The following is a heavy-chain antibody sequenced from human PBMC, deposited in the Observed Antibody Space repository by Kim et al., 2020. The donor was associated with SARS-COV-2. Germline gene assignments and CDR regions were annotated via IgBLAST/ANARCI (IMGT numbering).Heavy chain of an antibody. D-gene: IGHD3-16*02. CDR1: GGSISSYY. CDR3: ARGWRYTGWAFTFDY. V-gene: IGHV4-59*01. CDR2: IYYSGST. J-gene: IGHJ4*02. Sequence: SETLSLTCTVSGGSISSYYWSWIRQPPGKGLEWIGYIYYSGSTNYNPSLKSRVTISVDTSKNQFSLKLSSVTAADTAVYYCARGWRYTGWAFTFDYWGQGTLVTVSS.